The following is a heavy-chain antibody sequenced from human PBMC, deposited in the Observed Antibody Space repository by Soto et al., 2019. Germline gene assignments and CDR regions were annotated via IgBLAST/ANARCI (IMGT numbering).Heavy chain of an antibody. CDR2: IITIFGSP. CDR1: GGTFRSFN. V-gene: IGHV1-69*12. CDR3: ARGRGTGSSGPVGSFDV. J-gene: IGHJ3*01. Sequence: QVQLVQSGAEVKKTGSSLKVSCKASGGTFRSFNINWVRQAPGQGLEWMGGIITIFGSPTYAQKFQVRVTITADESTATAYMDVISLKFMDTAMYYCARGRGTGSSGPVGSFDVWGQGTMVTVSS. D-gene: IGHD1-1*01.